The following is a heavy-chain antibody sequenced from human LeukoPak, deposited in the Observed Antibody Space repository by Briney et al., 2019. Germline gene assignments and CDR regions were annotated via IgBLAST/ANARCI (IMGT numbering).Heavy chain of an antibody. J-gene: IGHJ4*02. CDR2: IYYSGST. CDR3: ARGHSGSYYSDY. CDR1: GVSISSGDYY. D-gene: IGHD1-26*01. V-gene: IGHV4-30-4*08. Sequence: SETLSLTCTVSGVSISSGDYYWSWIRQPPGKGLEWIGYIYYSGSTYYNPSLKSRVTVSLDTSKNQFSLKLSSVTAADTAVYYCARGHSGSYYSDYWSQGTLITVSS.